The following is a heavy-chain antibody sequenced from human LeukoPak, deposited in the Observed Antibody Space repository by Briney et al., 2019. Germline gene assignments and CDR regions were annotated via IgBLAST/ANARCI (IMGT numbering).Heavy chain of an antibody. CDR3: ARQYPGGYSGYTLKGASADY. CDR1: GYSISSGYY. Sequence: PSETLSLTCTVFGYSISSGYYWGWIRQPPGKGLEWIGSIYYSGSTCYNPSLKSRVTISVDTSKNQFSLKLSSVTAADTAVYYCARQYPGGYSGYTLKGASADYWGQGTLVTVSS. D-gene: IGHD5-12*01. CDR2: IYYSGST. V-gene: IGHV4-38-2*02. J-gene: IGHJ4*02.